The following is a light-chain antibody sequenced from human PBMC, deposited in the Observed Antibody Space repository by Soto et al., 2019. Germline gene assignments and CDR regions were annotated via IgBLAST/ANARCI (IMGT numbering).Light chain of an antibody. J-gene: IGKJ3*01. V-gene: IGKV3-15*01. CDR2: DAS. CDR3: YQYTFWPPGT. CDR1: QTIRNG. Sequence: IMVTQSPVTLSVSPGERATLSCRASQTIRNGLAWYQQKPGQAPRLLIYDASTRATGVPARFSGSGSGTDFTLTISSLQSEDFAVYYCYQYTFWPPGTFGPGTIVDAK.